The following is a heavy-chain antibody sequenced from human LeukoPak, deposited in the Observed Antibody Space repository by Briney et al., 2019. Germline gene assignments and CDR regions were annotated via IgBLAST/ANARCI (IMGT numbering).Heavy chain of an antibody. CDR3: ARDVLLWFGDPNAWFDP. J-gene: IGHJ5*02. CDR2: INSSSSYI. V-gene: IGHV3-21*01. Sequence: WESLRLSCAASGFTFSSYSMNWVRQAPGKGLEWVSSINSSSSYIYYAASVKGRFTLSRDNAQDSLYLQMNSLRAEDTAVYYCARDVLLWFGDPNAWFDPWGQGTLVTVSS. D-gene: IGHD3-10*01. CDR1: GFTFSSYS.